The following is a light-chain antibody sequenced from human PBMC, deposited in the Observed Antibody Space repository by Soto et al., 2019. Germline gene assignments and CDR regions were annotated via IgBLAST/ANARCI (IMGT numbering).Light chain of an antibody. CDR1: QTISTY. Sequence: DIKMTQSPSSLSASVGDRVTITCRASQTISTYLNWYQQRPGKAPRLLIYDASSLLSGVPSRFSGSGSVTHFTLTIASLQPEDFSTYYCQQSDTTPYTFGQGTQLELK. CDR3: QQSDTTPYT. V-gene: IGKV1-39*01. CDR2: DAS. J-gene: IGKJ2*01.